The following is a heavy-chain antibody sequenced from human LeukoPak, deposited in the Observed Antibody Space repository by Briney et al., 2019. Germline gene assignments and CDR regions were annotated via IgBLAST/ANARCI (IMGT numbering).Heavy chain of an antibody. D-gene: IGHD3-9*01. J-gene: IGHJ4*02. Sequence: GGSLRLSCAASGFTFSNYWMSWVRQAPGKGLEWVANIKQDETEKDYVDSVKGRFTISRDNAKNSLYLQMNSLRAEDTAVYYCAREGNRRAFDIWGQGTLVTVSS. CDR3: AREGNRRAFDI. CDR1: GFTFSNYW. CDR2: IKQDETEK. V-gene: IGHV3-7*01.